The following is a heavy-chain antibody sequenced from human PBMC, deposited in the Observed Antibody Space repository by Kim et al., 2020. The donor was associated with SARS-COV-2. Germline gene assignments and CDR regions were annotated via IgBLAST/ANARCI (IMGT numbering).Heavy chain of an antibody. D-gene: IGHD3-3*01. Sequence: GGSLRLSCAASGFTFSSYDMHWVRQATGKGLEWVSAIGTAGDTYYPGSVKGRFTISRENAKNSLYLQMNSLRAGDTAVYYCARATIFGVAYGMDVWGQGTTVTVSS. CDR3: ARATIFGVAYGMDV. V-gene: IGHV3-13*04. CDR2: IGTAGDT. J-gene: IGHJ6*02. CDR1: GFTFSSYD.